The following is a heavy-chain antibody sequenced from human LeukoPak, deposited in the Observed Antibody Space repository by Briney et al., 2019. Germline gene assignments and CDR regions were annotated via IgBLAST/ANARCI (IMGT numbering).Heavy chain of an antibody. Sequence: ASVKVSCKASGYTFTSYGISWVRQAPGQGLEWMGWISSYNGNTNYAQKLQGRVTMTTDTSTSTAYMELRSLRSDDTAVYYCARVRVFTPTGTTRYAWFDPWGQGTLVTVSS. J-gene: IGHJ5*02. V-gene: IGHV1-18*01. CDR2: ISSYNGNT. CDR3: ARVRVFTPTGTTRYAWFDP. D-gene: IGHD1-1*01. CDR1: GYTFTSYG.